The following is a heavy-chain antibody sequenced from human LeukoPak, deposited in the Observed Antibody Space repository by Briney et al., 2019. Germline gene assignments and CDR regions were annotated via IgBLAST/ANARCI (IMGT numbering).Heavy chain of an antibody. J-gene: IGHJ4*02. CDR2: TYYRSKWGS. Sequence: SQTLSLTCDIFGDIVSTKSSAWSWIRQSPSRGLEWLGRTYYRSKWGSDYAASAKSRISINADTAKNQLSLQLNSVTPEDTAVYYCVRYSGLYNFDYWGQGLLVSVSS. V-gene: IGHV6-1*01. D-gene: IGHD1-26*01. CDR3: VRYSGLYNFDY. CDR1: GDIVSTKSSA.